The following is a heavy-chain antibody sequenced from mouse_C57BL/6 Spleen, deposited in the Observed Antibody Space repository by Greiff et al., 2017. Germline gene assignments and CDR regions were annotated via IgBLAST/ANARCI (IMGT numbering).Heavy chain of an antibody. V-gene: IGHV3-6*01. CDR1: GYSITSGYY. D-gene: IGHD1-1*01. J-gene: IGHJ2*01. Sequence: ESGPGLVKPSQSLSLTCSVTGYSITSGYYWNWIRQFPGNKLEWMGYISYDGSNNYNPSLKNRISITRDTSKNQFFLKLNSVTTEDTATYYCARGSIYGSSYYFDYWGQGTTLTVSS. CDR3: ARGSIYGSSYYFDY. CDR2: ISYDGSN.